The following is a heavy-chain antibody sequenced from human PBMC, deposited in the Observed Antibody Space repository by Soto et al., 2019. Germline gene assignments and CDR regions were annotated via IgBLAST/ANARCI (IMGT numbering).Heavy chain of an antibody. CDR1: GGSVNIGTYY. D-gene: IGHD3-9*01. J-gene: IGHJ4*02. CDR2: IHYSGST. CDR3: ARARNFLTGYYKGGFYYFDY. Sequence: PSETLSLTCTVPGGSVNIGTYYWSWIRQPPGKGLGWIGFIHYSGSTNYNPSLKGRVTMSVDRSKNQFSLKLSSVTAADTAVYYCARARNFLTGYYKGGFYYFDYWGQGTPVTVSS. V-gene: IGHV4-61*01.